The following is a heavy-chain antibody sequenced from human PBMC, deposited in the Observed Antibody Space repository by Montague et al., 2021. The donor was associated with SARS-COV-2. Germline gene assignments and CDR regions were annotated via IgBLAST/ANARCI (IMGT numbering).Heavy chain of an antibody. CDR3: AHHNGYYDIFSSIPFGY. Sequence: PALVKPTQTLTLTCTFSGFSLTTRTVGVGWIRQPPGKALEWLALIYSNDDKRYSPSLQNRLTITKDTSKNQVVLTLTNMDPVDTATYYCAHHNGYYDIFSSIPFGYWGQGILVAVSS. D-gene: IGHD3-9*01. J-gene: IGHJ4*02. CDR1: GFSLTTRTVG. CDR2: IYSNDDK. V-gene: IGHV2-5*01.